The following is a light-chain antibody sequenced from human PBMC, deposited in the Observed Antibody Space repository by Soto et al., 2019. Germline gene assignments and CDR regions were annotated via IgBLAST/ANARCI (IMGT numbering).Light chain of an antibody. Sequence: EVVLTQSPGTLSLSPVERASVSCRSSQSVSSSYLAWYQQKPGQAPRLLIYGASRRATGVPDRFIGSGPGTDFTLTISRLEPEDFAVYYCQHYITSLTTFGQGTKVDIK. J-gene: IGKJ1*01. CDR3: QHYITSLTT. V-gene: IGKV3-20*01. CDR1: QSVSSSY. CDR2: GAS.